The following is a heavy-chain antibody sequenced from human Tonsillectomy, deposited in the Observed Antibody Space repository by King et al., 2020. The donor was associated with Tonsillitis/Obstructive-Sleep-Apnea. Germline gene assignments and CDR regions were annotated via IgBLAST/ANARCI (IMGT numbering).Heavy chain of an antibody. D-gene: IGHD3-22*01. CDR3: ARVLDYYDSSGYRAFDI. Sequence: VQLVESGGGLVQPGGSLRLSCAASGFTFSNFWMSWVRQAPGKGLEWVTNIKEDGSEKYYVDSVKGRFTVSSDNAKNSLYLQMNSLRAEDTAVYYCARVLDYYDSSGYRAFDIWGQGTMVTVSS. CDR2: IKEDGSEK. J-gene: IGHJ3*02. CDR1: GFTFSNFW. V-gene: IGHV3-7*03.